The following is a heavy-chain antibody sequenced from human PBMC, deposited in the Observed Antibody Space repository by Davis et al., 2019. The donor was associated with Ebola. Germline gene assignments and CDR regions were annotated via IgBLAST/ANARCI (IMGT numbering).Heavy chain of an antibody. CDR1: GGSISSSSHY. J-gene: IGHJ4*02. V-gene: IGHV4-61*01. Sequence: MPSETLSLTCTVSGGSISSSSHYWGWIRQPPGKGLEFIGYIRYSGSTNYNPSLEGRVTMSVDTSKNQFSLKLRSVTAADTAVYYCARDGAAYDFWGQGTLVTVSS. CDR2: IRYSGST. CDR3: ARDGAAYDF. D-gene: IGHD2-21*01.